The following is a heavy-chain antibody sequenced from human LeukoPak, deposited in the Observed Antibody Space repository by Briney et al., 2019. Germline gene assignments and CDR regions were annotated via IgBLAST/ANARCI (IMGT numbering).Heavy chain of an antibody. CDR2: IRYDGSNK. D-gene: IGHD3-10*01. CDR1: GFTFSSYG. Sequence: GGSLRLSCAASGFTFSSYGMHWVRQAPGKGLEWVAFIRYDGSNKYYADSVKGRFTISRDNSKNTLYLQMNSLRAEDTAVYYCANGEASIFDYWGQGTLVTVSS. V-gene: IGHV3-30*02. J-gene: IGHJ4*02. CDR3: ANGEASIFDY.